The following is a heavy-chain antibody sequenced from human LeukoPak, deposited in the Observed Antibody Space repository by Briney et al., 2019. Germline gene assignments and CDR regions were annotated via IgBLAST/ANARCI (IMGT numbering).Heavy chain of an antibody. V-gene: IGHV1-69*04. CDR1: GGTFSSYA. CDR3: ARFFDSSSLYYFDY. D-gene: IGHD6-13*01. Sequence: ASVKVSCKASGGTFSSYAISWVRQAPGQGLEWMGRIIPILGIANYAQKFQGRVTITADKSTSTVYMELSSLRSEDTAVYYCARFFDSSSLYYFDYWGQGTLVTVSS. CDR2: IIPILGIA. J-gene: IGHJ4*02.